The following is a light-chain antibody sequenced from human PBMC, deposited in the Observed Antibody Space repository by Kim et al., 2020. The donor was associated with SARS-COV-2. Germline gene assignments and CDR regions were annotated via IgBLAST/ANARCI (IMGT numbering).Light chain of an antibody. V-gene: IGLV3-19*01. J-gene: IGLJ3*02. Sequence: SSELTQDPAVSVALGQTVRITCQGDILRSYYVSWYQQKPGQAPVLVIYGKNNRPSGIPDRFSGSSSGNTASLTITGAQAEDEADYYCNSRDSSGNHVFGG. CDR1: ILRSYY. CDR2: GKN. CDR3: NSRDSSGNHV.